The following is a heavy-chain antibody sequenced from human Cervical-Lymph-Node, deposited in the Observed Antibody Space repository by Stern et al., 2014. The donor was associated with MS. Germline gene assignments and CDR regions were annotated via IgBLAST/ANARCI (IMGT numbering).Heavy chain of an antibody. CDR2: INHSGST. J-gene: IGHJ5*02. D-gene: IGHD3-3*01. Sequence: QVQLQQWGAGLLKPSETLSLTCAVYGGSFSGYYWSWIRQPPGKGLEWIGEINHSGSTNYHPSLKSRVTISVDTSKNQFSLKLSSVTAADTAVYYCARGRDYYDFWSGYPQGWFDPWGQGTLVTVSS. CDR1: GGSFSGYY. V-gene: IGHV4-34*01. CDR3: ARGRDYYDFWSGYPQGWFDP.